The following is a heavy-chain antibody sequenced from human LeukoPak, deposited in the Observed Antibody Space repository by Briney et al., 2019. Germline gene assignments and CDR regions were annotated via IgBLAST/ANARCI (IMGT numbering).Heavy chain of an antibody. CDR1: GFTFSDSS. J-gene: IGHJ5*02. CDR3: TRDSGTYNWLDP. D-gene: IGHD1-26*01. V-gene: IGHV3-73*01. Sequence: PGGSLRLSCAASGFTFSDSSIHWVRQASGKGLEWIGLMEKELNGYATAYAASVRSRFTISRDDSQNTAYLQMDSLKTEDTALYYCTRDSGTYNWLDPWGQGTLVTVSS. CDR2: MEKELNGYAT.